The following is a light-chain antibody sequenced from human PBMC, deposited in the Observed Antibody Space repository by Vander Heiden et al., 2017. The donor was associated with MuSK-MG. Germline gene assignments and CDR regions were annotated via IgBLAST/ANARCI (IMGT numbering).Light chain of an antibody. CDR2: ATS. V-gene: IGKV1-39*01. Sequence: DIQMTQSPSSLSASVGERVTISCRASGSINNYLNWYQQRPGKAPNLLISATSTLQSGVPSRFSGSSSGTDFALTINSLQPEDSATYFCQQSDRIPYTFGQGTKLEI. J-gene: IGKJ2*01. CDR1: GSINNY. CDR3: QQSDRIPYT.